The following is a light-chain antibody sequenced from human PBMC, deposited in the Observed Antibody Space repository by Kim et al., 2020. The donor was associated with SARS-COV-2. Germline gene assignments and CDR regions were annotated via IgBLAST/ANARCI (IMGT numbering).Light chain of an antibody. J-gene: IGLJ2*01. Sequence: GETGTPPSGSITGAVTTTHDPYWFQQKPGQAPTTLIYDTDNRHSWTPARFSGSLLGDKAALTLSGARLEDEAEYYCLLSYGTGRVLFGGGTQLTVL. V-gene: IGLV7-46*01. CDR1: TGAVTTTHD. CDR3: LLSYGTGRVL. CDR2: DTD.